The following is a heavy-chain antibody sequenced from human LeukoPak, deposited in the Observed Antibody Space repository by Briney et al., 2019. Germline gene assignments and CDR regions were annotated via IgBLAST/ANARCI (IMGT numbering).Heavy chain of an antibody. CDR1: GGTFSRNA. Sequence: GASVKVSCKASGGTFSRNAISWVRQAPGQGLEWMGGIIPFLSTADYAQKFQGRITITADESTSTAYMELSSLRSDDTAVYYCARDSEYGGSSWYAPIAVADAAPEGWFDPWGQGTLVTVSS. V-gene: IGHV1-69*13. CDR3: ARDSEYGGSSWYAPIAVADAAPEGWFDP. J-gene: IGHJ5*02. CDR2: IIPFLSTA. D-gene: IGHD6-19*01.